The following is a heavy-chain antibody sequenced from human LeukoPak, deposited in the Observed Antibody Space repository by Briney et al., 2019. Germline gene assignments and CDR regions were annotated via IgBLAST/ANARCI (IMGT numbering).Heavy chain of an antibody. V-gene: IGHV1-69*13. CDR1: GGTFSRYA. J-gene: IGHJ4*02. Sequence: SVKVSCKASGGTFSRYAISWVRQAPGQGLEWMGGIIPIFGTANYAQKFQGRVTITADESTSTAYMELSSLRSEDTAVYYCASPGIAVAGPFDYWGQGTLVTVSS. CDR3: ASPGIAVAGPFDY. D-gene: IGHD6-19*01. CDR2: IIPIFGTA.